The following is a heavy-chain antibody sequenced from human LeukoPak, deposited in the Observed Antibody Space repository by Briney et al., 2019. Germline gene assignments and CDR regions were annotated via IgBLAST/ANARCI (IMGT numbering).Heavy chain of an antibody. CDR3: ARRLTQYDCYDP. D-gene: IGHD2-2*01. CDR1: GDSVSSNSVT. CDR2: TYYRSTWYN. Sequence: SQTLSLTCAISGDSVSSNSVTWNWIRQSPSRGLEWLGRTYYRSTWYNDYAVSVRGRITVNPDTSKNQFSLHLNSVTPEDTAVYYCARRLTQYDCYDPWGQGILVTVSS. J-gene: IGHJ5*02. V-gene: IGHV6-1*01.